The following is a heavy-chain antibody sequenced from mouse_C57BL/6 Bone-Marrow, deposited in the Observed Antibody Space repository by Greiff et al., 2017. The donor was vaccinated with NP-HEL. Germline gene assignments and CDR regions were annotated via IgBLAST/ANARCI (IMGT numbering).Heavy chain of an antibody. D-gene: IGHD2-2*01. J-gene: IGHJ4*01. CDR2: INPGSGGT. Sequence: VQLQQSGAELVRPGTSVKVSCKASGYAFTNYLIEWVKQRPGQGLEWIGVINPGSGGTNYNEKFKGKATLTADKSSSTAYMQLSSLTSEDSAVYFCARWLRRRLYYAMDYWGQGTSVTVSS. V-gene: IGHV1-54*01. CDR3: ARWLRRRLYYAMDY. CDR1: GYAFTNYL.